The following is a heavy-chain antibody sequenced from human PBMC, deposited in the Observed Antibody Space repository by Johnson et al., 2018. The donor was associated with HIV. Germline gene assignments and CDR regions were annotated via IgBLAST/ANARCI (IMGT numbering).Heavy chain of an antibody. J-gene: IGHJ3*02. V-gene: IGHV3-74*01. CDR3: AKDISDILTGGRDAFDI. Sequence: VQLVESGGGLVQRGGSLRLSCAASGFTLSNYLMHWVRQGLGKGLVWVSRINSDGSSTSYAESVQGRFTISRDNAKNSLYLQMNSLRAEDTALYYCAKDISDILTGGRDAFDICGQGTMVTVSS. CDR2: INSDGSST. D-gene: IGHD3-9*01. CDR1: GFTLSNYL.